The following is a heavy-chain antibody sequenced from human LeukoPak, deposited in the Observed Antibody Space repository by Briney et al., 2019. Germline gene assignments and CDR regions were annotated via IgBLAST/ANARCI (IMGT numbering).Heavy chain of an antibody. CDR1: GGSISSYY. CDR2: IYYSGST. J-gene: IGHJ3*02. D-gene: IGHD3-22*01. Sequence: PSETLSLTCTVSGGSISSYYWSWIRQPPGKGLEGMGYIYYSGSTNYNPSLKSRVTISVDTSKNQFSLKLSSVTAADTAVYYCARWDYYDSSGSIGGAFDIWGQGTMVTVSS. V-gene: IGHV4-59*08. CDR3: ARWDYYDSSGSIGGAFDI.